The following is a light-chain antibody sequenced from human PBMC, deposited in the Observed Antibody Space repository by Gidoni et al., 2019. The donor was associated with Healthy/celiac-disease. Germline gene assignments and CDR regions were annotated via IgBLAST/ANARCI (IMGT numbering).Light chain of an antibody. CDR1: QSVLYSSNNKNY. Sequence: DIVMTQSPDSLAVSLGERSTIPCKSSQSVLYSSNNKNYLAWYQQKPGQPPKLLIYWASTRESGVPDRFSGSGAGTDFTLTSSSLQAEDVAVYYCQQYYSTPPYTFXQXTKLEIK. V-gene: IGKV4-1*01. CDR2: WAS. J-gene: IGKJ2*01. CDR3: QQYYSTPPYT.